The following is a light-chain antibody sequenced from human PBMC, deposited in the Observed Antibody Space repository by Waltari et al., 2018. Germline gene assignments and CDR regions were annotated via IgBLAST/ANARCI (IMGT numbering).Light chain of an antibody. CDR2: DVS. CDR3: CSYAGSLRV. V-gene: IGLV2-11*01. CDR1: SSYVGGYNY. Sequence: QSALTQPRSVSGSPGQSVTISCTGTSSYVGGYNYVSWYQQHPGKAPKLMIYDVSKRPSGVPDRFSGSKSGNTASLTISGLQAEDEADYYCCSYAGSLRVFGTGTKVTVL. J-gene: IGLJ1*01.